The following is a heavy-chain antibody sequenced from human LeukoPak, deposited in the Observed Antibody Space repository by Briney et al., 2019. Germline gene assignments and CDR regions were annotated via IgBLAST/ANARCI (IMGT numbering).Heavy chain of an antibody. D-gene: IGHD2-2*01. V-gene: IGHV1-2*02. CDR1: GYTFNGYY. Sequence: ASVTVSCKASGYTFNGYYMHWVRQAPGQGLEWVGWINHNSGGTNYVQKFQGRVTMTRDTPISTAYMELSRLRSDDTAVYYCARAVGTSHKGPWGQGTLVTVSS. CDR3: ARAVGTSHKGP. CDR2: INHNSGGT. J-gene: IGHJ5*02.